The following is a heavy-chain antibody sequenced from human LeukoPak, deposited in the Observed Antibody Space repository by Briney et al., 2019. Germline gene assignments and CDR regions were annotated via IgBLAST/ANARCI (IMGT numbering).Heavy chain of an antibody. J-gene: IGHJ3*02. Sequence: GGSLRLSCAASGFTFSNAWMSWVRQAPGKGLEWVGRIKSKTDGGTTDYAAPVKGRFTISRDDSKNTLYLQMNSLKTEDTAVYYCTTELYDILTGYYHDSDAFDIWGQGTMVTVSS. CDR3: TTELYDILTGYYHDSDAFDI. D-gene: IGHD3-9*01. CDR2: IKSKTDGGTT. CDR1: GFTFSNAW. V-gene: IGHV3-15*01.